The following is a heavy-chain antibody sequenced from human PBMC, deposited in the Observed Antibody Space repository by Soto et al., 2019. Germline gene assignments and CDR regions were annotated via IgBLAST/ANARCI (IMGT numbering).Heavy chain of an antibody. CDR3: ARHPYYYDSSGYYKYYYYYGMDV. Sequence: PGESLKISCKGSGYSFTSYWISWVRQMPGKGLEWMGRIDPSDSYTNYSPSFQGHVTISADKSISTAYLQWSSLKASDTAMYYCARHPYYYDSSGYYKYYYYYGMDVWGQGTTVTVSS. CDR2: IDPSDSYT. J-gene: IGHJ6*02. D-gene: IGHD3-22*01. CDR1: GYSFTSYW. V-gene: IGHV5-10-1*01.